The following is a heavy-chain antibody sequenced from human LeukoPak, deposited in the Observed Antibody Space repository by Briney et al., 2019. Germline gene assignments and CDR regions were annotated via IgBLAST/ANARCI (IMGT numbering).Heavy chain of an antibody. CDR3: ARDVTAMAYFDY. J-gene: IGHJ4*02. V-gene: IGHV4-59*01. D-gene: IGHD5-18*01. CDR1: GGSLSSYY. CDR2: IYYSGST. Sequence: PSETLSLTCTVSGGSLSSYYWSWIRQPPGKGLEWTGYIYYSGSTNYNPSLKSRVTISVDTSKNQFSLKLSSVTAADTAGYYCARDVTAMAYFDYWGQGTLVTVSS.